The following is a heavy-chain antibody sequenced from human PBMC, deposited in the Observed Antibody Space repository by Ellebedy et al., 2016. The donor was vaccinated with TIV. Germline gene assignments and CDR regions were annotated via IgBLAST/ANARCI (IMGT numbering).Heavy chain of an antibody. J-gene: IGHJ3*02. V-gene: IGHV3-7*01. D-gene: IGHD3-10*01. Sequence: PGGSLRLSCAAWGFSFSNFWMSWVRQAPGKGLEWVAHIKTDGSETYYVDSVKGRFTISRDNAKNSLYLQMNSLRDEDTAVYYCATAAGRDAFDIWGQGTMVTVSS. CDR3: ATAAGRDAFDI. CDR1: GFSFSNFW. CDR2: IKTDGSET.